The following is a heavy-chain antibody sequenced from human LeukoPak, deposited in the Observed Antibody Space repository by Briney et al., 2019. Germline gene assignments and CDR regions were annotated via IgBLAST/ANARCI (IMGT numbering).Heavy chain of an antibody. J-gene: IGHJ5*02. CDR1: GFTFSSYA. V-gene: IGHV3-23*01. CDR2: ISGSGGST. CDR3: AKDLGSSGYYINWFDP. Sequence: GWSLRLSCAGSGFTFSSYAMSWVRQAPGKGLEWVSAISGSGGSTYYADSVKGRFTISRDNSKNTLYLQMNSLRAEDTAVYYCAKDLGSSGYYINWFDPWGQGTLVTVSS. D-gene: IGHD3-22*01.